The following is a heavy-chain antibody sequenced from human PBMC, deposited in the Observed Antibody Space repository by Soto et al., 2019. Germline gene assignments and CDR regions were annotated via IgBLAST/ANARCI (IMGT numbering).Heavy chain of an antibody. CDR2: IHPGDSST. CDR1: GYSFTSNW. CDR3: AKWPVGASRNWFDP. D-gene: IGHD1-26*01. J-gene: IGHJ5*02. V-gene: IGHV5-51*01. Sequence: GESLKISCKGSGYSFTSNWIGGVRQMPGKGLEWMGIIHPGDSSTRYSPSFQGQVTISADKSISTAYLQWSSLKASDTAMYYCAKWPVGASRNWFDPWGQGTLVTVSS.